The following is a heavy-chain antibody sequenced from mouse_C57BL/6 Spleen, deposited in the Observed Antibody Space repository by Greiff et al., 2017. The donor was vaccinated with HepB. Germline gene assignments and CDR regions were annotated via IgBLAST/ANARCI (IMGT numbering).Heavy chain of an antibody. Sequence: EVQLQESGPGLVKPSQSLSLTCSVTGYSITSGYYWNWIRQFPGNKLEWMGYISYDGSNNYNPSLKNRISITRDTSKNQFFLKLNSVTTEDTATYYCAREGGGEYFDYWGQGTTLTVSS. CDR3: AREGGGEYFDY. CDR2: ISYDGSN. CDR1: GYSITSGYY. J-gene: IGHJ2*01. V-gene: IGHV3-6*01.